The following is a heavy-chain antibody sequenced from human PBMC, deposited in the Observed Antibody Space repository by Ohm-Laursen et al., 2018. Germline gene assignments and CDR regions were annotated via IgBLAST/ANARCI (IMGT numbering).Heavy chain of an antibody. CDR2: ISWNSGSI. CDR1: GFTFDDYT. J-gene: IGHJ4*02. V-gene: IGHV3-9*01. Sequence: SLRLSCSASGFTFDDYTMHWVRQAPGKGLEWVSGISWNSGSIGYADSVKGRFTISRDNAKNSLYLQMNSLRAEDTALYYCAKGDSSGWHSGQGTLVTDSS. D-gene: IGHD6-19*01. CDR3: AKGDSSGWH.